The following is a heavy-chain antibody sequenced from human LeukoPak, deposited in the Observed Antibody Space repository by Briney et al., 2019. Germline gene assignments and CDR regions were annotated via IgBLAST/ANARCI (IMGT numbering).Heavy chain of an antibody. Sequence: GESLKISCQVSGYSFTSHWIGWVRQMPGKGLEWMGIIYPGDSDTRYSPSFQGQVTISADKSISTAYLQWSSLKASDTAIYYCARHSARRSPFDYWGQGTLVTVSS. V-gene: IGHV5-51*01. D-gene: IGHD6-6*01. J-gene: IGHJ4*02. CDR3: ARHSARRSPFDY. CDR2: IYPGDSDT. CDR1: GYSFTSHW.